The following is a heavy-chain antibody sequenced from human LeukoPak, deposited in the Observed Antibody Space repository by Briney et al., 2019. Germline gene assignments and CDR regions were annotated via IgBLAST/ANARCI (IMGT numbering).Heavy chain of an antibody. Sequence: SETLSLTCTVSSGSISSSSYYWGWIRQPPGKGLEWIGSIYYSGSTYYNPSLKSRVTISVDTSKNQFSLKLSSVTAADTAVYYCARSPKYYYDSSILYFDYWGQGTLVAVSS. CDR3: ARSPKYYYDSSILYFDY. J-gene: IGHJ4*02. CDR1: SGSISSSSYY. V-gene: IGHV4-39*01. D-gene: IGHD3-22*01. CDR2: IYYSGST.